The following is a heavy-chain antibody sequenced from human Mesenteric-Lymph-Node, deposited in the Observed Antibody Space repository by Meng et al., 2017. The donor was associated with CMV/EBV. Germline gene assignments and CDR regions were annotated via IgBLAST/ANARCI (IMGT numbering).Heavy chain of an antibody. J-gene: IGHJ6*02. CDR1: GFTFGDYA. D-gene: IGHD5/OR15-5a*01. CDR3: MSSYYYYGMDV. CDR2: IRSKAYGGTT. Sequence: GESLKISCTASGFTFGDYAMSWVRQAPGKGLEWVGFIRSKAYGGTTEYAASVKGRFTISRDDSKSIAYLQMNSLKTEDTAVYYCMSSYYYYGMDVWGQGTTVTVSS. V-gene: IGHV3-49*04.